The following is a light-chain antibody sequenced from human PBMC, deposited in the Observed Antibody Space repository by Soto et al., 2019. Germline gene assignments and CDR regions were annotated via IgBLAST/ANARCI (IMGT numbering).Light chain of an antibody. CDR1: QSISNW. CDR2: AAS. CDR3: QRANRFPIT. V-gene: IGKV1-12*01. J-gene: IGKJ5*01. Sequence: DIQMTQSPSTLSASVGDRVSITCRASQSISNWLAWYQQKPGKAPKLLIYAASTLQPGVPSRFSGSGSGTDFTLTSSXRLAEDFATYYCQRANRFPITFGQGTRLEIK.